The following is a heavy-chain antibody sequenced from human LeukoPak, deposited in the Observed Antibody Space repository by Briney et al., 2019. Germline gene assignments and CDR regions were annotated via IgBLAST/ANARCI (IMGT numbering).Heavy chain of an antibody. CDR1: GFIFDNYA. CDR3: AKRDYPYPPDFYPIFDY. V-gene: IGHV3-23*01. CDR2: ISGSAERI. Sequence: PGGSLRLSCVASGFIFDNYAMAWVRQAPGKGLEWVSGISGSAERIYYADSGRGRFTSAMDNSKNTLFLQLNSLRADETAVYFCAKRDYPYPPDFYPIFDYWGQGALVTVSS. J-gene: IGHJ4*02. D-gene: IGHD3/OR15-3a*01.